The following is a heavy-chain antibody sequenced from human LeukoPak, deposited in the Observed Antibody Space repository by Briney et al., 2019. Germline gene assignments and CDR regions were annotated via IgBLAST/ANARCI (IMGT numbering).Heavy chain of an antibody. CDR2: MNPSSGNT. V-gene: IGHV1-8*01. CDR3: TRAWSGGSDAFDI. J-gene: IGHJ3*02. CDR1: GYTFSNYD. Sequence: VASVKVSCKASGYTFSNYDINWVRRATAQGLEWMGWMNPSSGNTGYAQKFQGRVTMTWSTSMTTAYMELSSLRSEDTAMYYCTRAWSGGSDAFDIWGQGTMVTVSS. D-gene: IGHD3-3*01.